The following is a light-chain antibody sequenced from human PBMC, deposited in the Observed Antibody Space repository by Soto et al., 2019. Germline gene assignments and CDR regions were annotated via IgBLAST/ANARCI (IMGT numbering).Light chain of an antibody. J-gene: IGKJ5*01. CDR3: QQYGTSPPT. V-gene: IGKV3-20*01. CDR1: QSVSSNF. CDR2: GAS. Sequence: ELVWAQSPGTLYLSPGERATLSCRASQSVSSNFLAWYQKKPGQAPRLLIYGASSRATGIPDRFSGSGSGPDFILTISRLEPEDFEVYYCQQYGTSPPTFGQGTRLDIK.